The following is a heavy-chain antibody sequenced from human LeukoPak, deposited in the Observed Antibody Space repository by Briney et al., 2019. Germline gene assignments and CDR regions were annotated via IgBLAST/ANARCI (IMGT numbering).Heavy chain of an antibody. CDR2: IFPGDSDT. D-gene: IGHD2-21*02. J-gene: IGHJ5*02. V-gene: IGHV5-51*01. Sequence: GESLKISCKGSGYSFSSFWIARVRQMPGKGLEWMGIIFPGDSDTRYRPSLQGQVTISVDKSIDTAFLQWSSLKASDSAIYYCARLTSFADLLTATRRSWFDPWGQGTLVTVSS. CDR3: ARLTSFADLLTATRRSWFDP. CDR1: GYSFSSFW.